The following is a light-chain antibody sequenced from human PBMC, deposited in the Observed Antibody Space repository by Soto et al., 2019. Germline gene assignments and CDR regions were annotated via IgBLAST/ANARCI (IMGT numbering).Light chain of an antibody. Sequence: RVLPQSPGTLSLSPGERATPSCRASQSVSGSYLAWYQQKPGQAPRLLIYGASSRATGIPDRFSGSGSGTDFTLTISRLEPEDFAVYYCQQYGSSPPITFGQGTRLEIK. J-gene: IGKJ5*01. V-gene: IGKV3-20*01. CDR2: GAS. CDR3: QQYGSSPPIT. CDR1: QSVSGSY.